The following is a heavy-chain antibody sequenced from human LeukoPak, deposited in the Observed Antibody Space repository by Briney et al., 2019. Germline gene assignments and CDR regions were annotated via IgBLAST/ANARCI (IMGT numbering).Heavy chain of an antibody. Sequence: PGGSLRLSCAASGFNISNYWMSWVRQAPGEGLDWVANIKQDGSDSYYADSVTGRLTFSRDNAKNLLSLEMNRLRAEDTAVYYCARWSTSFDLWGQGILATVSS. CDR1: GFNISNYW. V-gene: IGHV3-7*01. CDR3: ARWSTSFDL. D-gene: IGHD3-3*01. J-gene: IGHJ4*02. CDR2: IKQDGSDS.